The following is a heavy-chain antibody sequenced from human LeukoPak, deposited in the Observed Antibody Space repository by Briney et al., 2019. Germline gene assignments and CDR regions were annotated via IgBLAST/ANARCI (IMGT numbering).Heavy chain of an antibody. V-gene: IGHV3-23*01. Sequence: PGGSLRLSCAASGFTYSSYAMSWVRQAPGKGLEWVSAISGSGGSTYYADSVKGRFTISRDNSKNTLYLQMNSLRAEDTAVYYCAKWSGYDILTGYSGGFDYWGQGTLVTVSS. J-gene: IGHJ4*02. D-gene: IGHD3-9*01. CDR3: AKWSGYDILTGYSGGFDY. CDR2: ISGSGGST. CDR1: GFTYSSYA.